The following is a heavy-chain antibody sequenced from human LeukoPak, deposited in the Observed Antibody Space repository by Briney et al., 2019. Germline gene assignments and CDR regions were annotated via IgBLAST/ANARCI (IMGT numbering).Heavy chain of an antibody. J-gene: IGHJ6*02. D-gene: IGHD3-10*01. CDR2: ISYDGSNK. V-gene: IGHV3-30*18. Sequence: GGSLRLSCAASGFTFSSYGMDWVRQAPGKGLEWVAVISYDGSNKYYADSVKGRFTISRDNSKNTLYLQMNSLRAEDTAVYYCAKDRGTYYYYGMDVWGQGTTVTVSS. CDR1: GFTFSSYG. CDR3: AKDRGTYYYYGMDV.